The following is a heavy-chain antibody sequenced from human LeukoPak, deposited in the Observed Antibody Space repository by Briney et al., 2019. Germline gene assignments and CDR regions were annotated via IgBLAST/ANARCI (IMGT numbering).Heavy chain of an antibody. CDR2: ISYDGSNK. Sequence: GRSLRLSCAASGFTFSSYAMHWVRQAPGKGLEWVAVISYDGSNKYYADSVKGRFTISRDNSKNTLYLQMNSLRAEDTAVYYCARDSHSGDYDFWSGYSYFDYWGQGTLVTVSS. CDR3: ARDSHSGDYDFWSGYSYFDY. J-gene: IGHJ4*02. D-gene: IGHD3-3*01. V-gene: IGHV3-30*01. CDR1: GFTFSSYA.